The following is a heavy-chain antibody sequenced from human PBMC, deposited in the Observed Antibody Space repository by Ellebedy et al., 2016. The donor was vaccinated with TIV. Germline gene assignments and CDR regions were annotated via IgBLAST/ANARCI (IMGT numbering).Heavy chain of an antibody. D-gene: IGHD3-10*01. CDR3: ARGLRESAAYGSGSYFQINWFDP. CDR1: GYTLTELS. Sequence: ASVKVSCKVSGYTLTELSMHWVRQAPGKGLEWMGGFDPEDGETIYAQKFQGRVTMTEDISTDTAYMELSSLRSEDTAVYYCARGLRESAAYGSGSYFQINWFDPWGQGTLVTVSS. V-gene: IGHV1-24*01. J-gene: IGHJ5*02. CDR2: FDPEDGET.